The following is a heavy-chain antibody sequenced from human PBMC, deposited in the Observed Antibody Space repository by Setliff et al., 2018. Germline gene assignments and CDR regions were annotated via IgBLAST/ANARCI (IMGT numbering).Heavy chain of an antibody. CDR1: GYTFNDYI. CDR2: ISAYSGET. CDR3: ARGQTLRHFDWPTAFDY. Sequence: ASVKVSCKASGYTFNDYIINWVRQAPGQGPEWMGWISAYSGETNYAQIFQGRVTMTTDTPTSTAYMELRSLTSDDTAVYYCARGQTLRHFDWPTAFDYWGLGTLVTVSS. D-gene: IGHD3-9*01. J-gene: IGHJ4*02. V-gene: IGHV1-18*01.